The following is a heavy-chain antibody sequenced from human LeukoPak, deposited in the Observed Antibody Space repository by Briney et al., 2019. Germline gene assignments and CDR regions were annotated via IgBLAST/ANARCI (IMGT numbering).Heavy chain of an antibody. J-gene: IGHJ5*02. CDR3: AREGVNYYDSSGYYAVS. D-gene: IGHD3-22*01. CDR2: IYSGGAT. CDR1: GLTVSNQF. Sequence: GGSLRLSCAASGLTVSNQFMDWVRQAPGKGLEWVSTIYSGGATYYSDSVRGRFTISRDSSQNTVYLQMNSLRAEDTAVYYCAREGVNYYDSSGYYAVSWGQGTLVTVSS. V-gene: IGHV3-66*01.